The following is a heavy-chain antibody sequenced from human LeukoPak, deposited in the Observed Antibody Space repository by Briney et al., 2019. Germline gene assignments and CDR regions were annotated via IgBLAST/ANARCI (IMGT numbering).Heavy chain of an antibody. CDR1: GYSVGSAYY. Sequence: PSETLSLTCAVSGYSVGSAYYWVWIRPPPGKGLEWLGTISHNGNAYYNPSLKSRLTMSVDTSKNQFSLNLNSVTAADTAVYFCARDPNWDSWFDHWGQGALVTVSS. J-gene: IGHJ5*02. D-gene: IGHD3-16*01. CDR3: ARDPNWDSWFDH. V-gene: IGHV4-38-2*01. CDR2: ISHNGNA.